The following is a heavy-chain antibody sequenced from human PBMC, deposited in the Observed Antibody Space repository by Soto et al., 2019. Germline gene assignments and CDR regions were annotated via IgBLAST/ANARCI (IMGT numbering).Heavy chain of an antibody. CDR1: GFTFSNAL. J-gene: IGHJ4*02. CDR3: TTGIGYGPFDY. D-gene: IGHD6-13*01. CDR2: IKSKTDGGTT. V-gene: IGHV3-15*01. Sequence: GGSLRLSCAASGFTFSNALMSWVRQSPGKGLEWVGRIKSKTDGGTTDYAAPVKGRFTISRDDSKNTLYLQMNSLKTEDTAVYYCTTGIGYGPFDYWGQGTLVTVSS.